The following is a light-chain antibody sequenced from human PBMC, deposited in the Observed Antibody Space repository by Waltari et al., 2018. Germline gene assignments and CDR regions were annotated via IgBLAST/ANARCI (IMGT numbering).Light chain of an antibody. CDR1: QSVLYSANNKKY. Sequence: DIVMTQSPDSLAVSLVERATINCKSSQSVLYSANNKKYLTWYQQKPGQPPKLLIYWASTRESGVPDRFSGSGSGTDFTLTISRLQAEDVAVYYCQQYYSTPPYTFGQGTKLEIK. J-gene: IGKJ2*01. CDR3: QQYYSTPPYT. V-gene: IGKV4-1*01. CDR2: WAS.